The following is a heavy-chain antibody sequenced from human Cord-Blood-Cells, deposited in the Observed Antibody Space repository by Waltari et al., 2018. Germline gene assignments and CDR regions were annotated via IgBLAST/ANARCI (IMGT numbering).Heavy chain of an antibody. CDR2: IIPIFGTA. D-gene: IGHD1-26*01. V-gene: IGHV1-69*01. J-gene: IGHJ2*01. CDR3: ARDALYSGSYWYFDL. CDR1: EVTFSHFP. Sequence: VQPVHTGAEVRTAGSSVKVTLKASEVTFSHFPTSWVRPALGQGLEWRGGIIPIFGTANYAQKFQGRVTITADESTSTAYMELSSLRSEDTAVYYCARDALYSGSYWYFDLWGRGTLVTDSS.